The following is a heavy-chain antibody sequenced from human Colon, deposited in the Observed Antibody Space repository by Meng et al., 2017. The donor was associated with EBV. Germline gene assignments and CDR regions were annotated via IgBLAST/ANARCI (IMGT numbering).Heavy chain of an antibody. CDR1: GDSVTNGGYS. D-gene: IGHD7-27*01. Sequence: QLQLPESGSGLVKPSQTLSLTCVVSGDSVTNGGYSWSWTRQPPGKGLEWIGYIYHSGSTKYNPSLKSRVTISVDTSKNQFSLKLSSVTAADTAVYYCARDTSTWGNKGLDHWGQGILVTVSS. V-gene: IGHV4-30-2*01. CDR3: ARDTSTWGNKGLDH. CDR2: IYHSGST. J-gene: IGHJ4*02.